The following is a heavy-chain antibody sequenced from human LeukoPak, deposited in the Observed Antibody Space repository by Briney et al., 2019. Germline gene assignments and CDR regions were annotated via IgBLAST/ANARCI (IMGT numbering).Heavy chain of an antibody. CDR1: GYTFTSYD. CDR3: ARGPKKGLKGSGYVFDY. V-gene: IGHV1-8*01. D-gene: IGHD5-12*01. Sequence: ASVTASCTASGYTFTSYDINWVRQATGQGLEWMGWMNPNSGNTGYAQKFQGRVTMTRNTSISTAYMELSSLRSEDTAVYYCARGPKKGLKGSGYVFDYWGQGTLVTVSS. CDR2: MNPNSGNT. J-gene: IGHJ4*02.